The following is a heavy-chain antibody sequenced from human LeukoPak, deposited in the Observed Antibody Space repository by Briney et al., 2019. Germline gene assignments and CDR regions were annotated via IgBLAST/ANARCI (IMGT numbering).Heavy chain of an antibody. CDR2: FDPEEAKM. V-gene: IGHV1-24*01. CDR1: ANSLSELS. Sequence: ASVTVSFKVSANSLSELSIQWVRQAPGKGQECVGGFDPEEAKMVYAQNFQGRVTMTEDTSTQTAYMELSGLASGDTAVYYCTTRSGDFWSGFVNWGQGTLVTVSS. J-gene: IGHJ4*02. D-gene: IGHD3-3*01. CDR3: TTRSGDFWSGFVN.